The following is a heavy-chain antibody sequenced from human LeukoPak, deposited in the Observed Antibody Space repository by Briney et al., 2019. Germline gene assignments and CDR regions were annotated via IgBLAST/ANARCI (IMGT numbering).Heavy chain of an antibody. V-gene: IGHV3-7*04. J-gene: IGHJ3*02. CDR3: ARGWLRRWLQQSDAFDI. CDR2: INQDGSEK. CDR1: DFIFTKYW. D-gene: IGHD5-24*01. Sequence: PGGSLRLSCLGSDFIFTKYWMTWVREAPGKGLEWVANINQDGSEKYYVDSVKGRFTISRDNAKNSLYLQMNSLRAEDTAVYYCARGWLRRWLQQSDAFDIWGQGTMLTVSS.